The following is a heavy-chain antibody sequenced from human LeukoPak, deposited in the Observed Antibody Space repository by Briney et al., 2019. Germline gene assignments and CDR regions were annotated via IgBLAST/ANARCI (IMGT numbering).Heavy chain of an antibody. Sequence: SETLSLTCAVYGGSFSGYYWSWIRQPPEKGLEWIEEINHSGSTNYNPSLKSRVTISVDTSKNQFSLKLSSVTAADTAVYYCARDKTPVVIDYWGQGTLVTVSS. D-gene: IGHD2-21*01. CDR3: ARDKTPVVIDY. CDR1: GGSFSGYY. CDR2: INHSGST. J-gene: IGHJ4*02. V-gene: IGHV4-34*01.